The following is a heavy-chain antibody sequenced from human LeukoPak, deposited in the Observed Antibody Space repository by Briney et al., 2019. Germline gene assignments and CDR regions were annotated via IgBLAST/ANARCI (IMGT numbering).Heavy chain of an antibody. CDR2: INPNSGGT. CDR3: ARSNYYDSSGYYSGYHYYYYGMDV. CDR1: GYTFTGYY. V-gene: IGHV1-2*04. D-gene: IGHD3-22*01. Sequence: ASVKVSCKASGYTFTGYYMHWVRQAPGQGREWMGWINPNSGGTNYAQKFQGWVTMTRDTSISTAYMELSRLRSDDTAVYYCARSNYYDSSGYYSGYHYYYYGMDVWGQGTTVTVSS. J-gene: IGHJ6*02.